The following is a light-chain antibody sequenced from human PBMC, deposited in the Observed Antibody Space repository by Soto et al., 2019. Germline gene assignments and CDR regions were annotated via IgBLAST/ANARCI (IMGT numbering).Light chain of an antibody. J-gene: IGLJ2*01. CDR2: DVS. V-gene: IGLV2-14*01. Sequence: QSALTQPASVSGSPGQAITISCTGTSSDVGGYNYVSWYQQHPGKAPKLMIYDVSNRPSGVSNRFSGSKSGNTASLTISGIQAEYEADYYCSSYTSSSTQVVFGGGTKLTVL. CDR1: SSDVGGYNY. CDR3: SSYTSSSTQVV.